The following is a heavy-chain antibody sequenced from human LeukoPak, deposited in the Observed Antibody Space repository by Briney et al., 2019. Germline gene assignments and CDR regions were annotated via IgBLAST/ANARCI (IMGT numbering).Heavy chain of an antibody. CDR3: ARGPRPYSSSRNWFDP. Sequence: SETLSLTCAVYGGSFSGYYWSWIRQPPGKGLEWIGEINHSGSTNYNPSLKSRVTISVDTSTNQFSLKLSSVTAADTAVYYCARGPRPYSSSRNWFDPWGQGTLVTVSS. V-gene: IGHV4-34*01. CDR1: GGSFSGYY. CDR2: INHSGST. D-gene: IGHD6-6*01. J-gene: IGHJ5*02.